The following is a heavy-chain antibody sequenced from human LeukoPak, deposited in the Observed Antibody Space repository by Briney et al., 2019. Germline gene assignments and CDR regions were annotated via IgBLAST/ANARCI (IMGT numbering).Heavy chain of an antibody. V-gene: IGHV3-23*01. Sequence: GGSLRLSCAASGFTFSSYAMSWVRQAPGKGLEWVSAISGSGGSTYDADSVKGRFTISRDNSKNTLYLQMNSLRAEDTAVYYCANHALAARPPYYYYYYMDVWGKGTTVTVSS. CDR1: GFTFSSYA. J-gene: IGHJ6*03. D-gene: IGHD6-6*01. CDR2: ISGSGGST. CDR3: ANHALAARPPYYYYYYMDV.